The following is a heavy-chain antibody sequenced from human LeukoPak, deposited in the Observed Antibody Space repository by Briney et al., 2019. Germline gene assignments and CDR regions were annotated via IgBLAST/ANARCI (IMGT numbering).Heavy chain of an antibody. J-gene: IGHJ4*02. D-gene: IGHD2-15*01. Sequence: ASAKVSCKASGYTFTSYYMHWVRQAPGQGLEWMGIINPSGGSTSYAQKFQGRVTMTRDTSTSTVYMELSSLRSEDTAVYYCARVRDCSGGSCQRPLGYWGQGTLVTVSS. CDR1: GYTFTSYY. CDR3: ARVRDCSGGSCQRPLGY. CDR2: INPSGGST. V-gene: IGHV1-46*01.